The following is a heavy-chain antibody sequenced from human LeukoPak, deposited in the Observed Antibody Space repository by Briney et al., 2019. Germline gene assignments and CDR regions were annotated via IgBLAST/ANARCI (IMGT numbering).Heavy chain of an antibody. V-gene: IGHV1-69*06. CDR1: GYTFTSYT. Sequence: GTSVTVSFKGTGYTFTSYTMNWVRQATGQGLEWGGGIIPIFGTANYAQKFQGRVTITADKSTSTAYMELSSLRSEDTAVYYCAIPHGSGSYCPNYYYYYYMDVWGKGTTVTVSS. CDR3: AIPHGSGSYCPNYYYYYYMDV. J-gene: IGHJ6*03. D-gene: IGHD3-10*01. CDR2: IIPIFGTA.